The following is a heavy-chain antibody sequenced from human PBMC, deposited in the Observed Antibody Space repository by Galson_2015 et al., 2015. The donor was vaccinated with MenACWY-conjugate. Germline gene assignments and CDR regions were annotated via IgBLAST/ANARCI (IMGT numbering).Heavy chain of an antibody. J-gene: IGHJ5*02. CDR2: IYFSGST. CDR3: ARDQWGKWFDP. D-gene: IGHD1-26*01. V-gene: IGHV4-39*07. Sequence: RQPPGKGLEWIGSIYFSGSTYYNSSLKSRVTISVDTSKNQFSLKVNSLTAVDTAMYFCARDQWGKWFDPWAREPKSPSPQ.